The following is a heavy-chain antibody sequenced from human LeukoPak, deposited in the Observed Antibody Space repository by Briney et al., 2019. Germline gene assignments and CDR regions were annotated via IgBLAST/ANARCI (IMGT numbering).Heavy chain of an antibody. CDR2: ISYDGSNK. V-gene: IGHV3-30*18. CDR1: GFTFSSYG. D-gene: IGHD6-19*01. CDR3: AKDGGDSSGSGDY. J-gene: IGHJ4*02. Sequence: GGSLRLSCAASGFTFSSYGMHWVRQAPGKGLEWVAVISYDGSNKYYADSVKGRFTISRDNSKNTLYLQMNSLRAEDTAVYYCAKDGGDSSGSGDYWGQGTLVTVSS.